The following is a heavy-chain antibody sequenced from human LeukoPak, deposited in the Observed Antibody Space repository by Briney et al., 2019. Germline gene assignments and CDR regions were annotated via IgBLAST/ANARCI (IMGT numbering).Heavy chain of an antibody. V-gene: IGHV3-15*01. J-gene: IGHJ5*02. CDR3: TTVGIWNMIQGEDR. Sequence: GGSLRLSCAVFGSGFPFSKAWMSWVRQAPGKGLEWVGRIKSRTDGGTTDYAAPVKGGFSILRDDSKNTLYLQMDNLKTEDTAVYYCTTVGIWNMIQGEDRWGQGTLVAVSS. CDR2: IKSRTDGGTT. D-gene: IGHD1/OR15-1a*01. CDR1: GSGFPFSKAW.